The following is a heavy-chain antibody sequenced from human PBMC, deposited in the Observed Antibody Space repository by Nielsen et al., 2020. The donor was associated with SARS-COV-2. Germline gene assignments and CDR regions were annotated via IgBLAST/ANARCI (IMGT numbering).Heavy chain of an antibody. Sequence: GESLKISCAASGFIFSDSAIHWVRQASGKGLEWVGRIRSKANNYATAYAASVKGRFTISRDDSENTSYLQMSSLKTEDTAVYYCTRSSWNYWYYGMDVWGQGTTVTVSS. CDR2: IRSKANNYAT. V-gene: IGHV3-73*01. J-gene: IGHJ6*02. CDR1: GFIFSDSA. CDR3: TRSSWNYWYYGMDV. D-gene: IGHD6-13*01.